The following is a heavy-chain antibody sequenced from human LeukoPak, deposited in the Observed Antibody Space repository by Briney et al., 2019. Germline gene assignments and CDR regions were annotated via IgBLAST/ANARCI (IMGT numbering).Heavy chain of an antibody. CDR2: INHSGST. CDR3: ASHSSGYYYYYYYYMDV. CDR1: GGSFSGYY. J-gene: IGHJ6*03. Sequence: SETLSLTCAVYGGSFSGYYWSWIRQPPGKGLEWIGEINHSGSTNYNPPLKSRVTISVDTSKNQFFLKLSSVTAADTAVYYCASHSSGYYYYYYYYMDVWGKGTTVTVSS. D-gene: IGHD3-22*01. V-gene: IGHV4-34*01.